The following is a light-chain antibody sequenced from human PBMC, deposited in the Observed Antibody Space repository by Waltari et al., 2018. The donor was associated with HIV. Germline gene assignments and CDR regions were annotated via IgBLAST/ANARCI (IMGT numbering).Light chain of an antibody. CDR3: AAWDDSLSGYV. V-gene: IGLV1-47*01. CDR1: SSNIGRHY. CDR2: RNN. Sequence: QSVLTQPPSASGTPGQRVTIPCSGISSNIGRHYGSWYQQLPGTAPKLLIYRNNQRPSGVPDRFSGSKSGTSASLAISGLRSEDEADYYCAAWDDSLSGYVFGTGTKVTVL. J-gene: IGLJ1*01.